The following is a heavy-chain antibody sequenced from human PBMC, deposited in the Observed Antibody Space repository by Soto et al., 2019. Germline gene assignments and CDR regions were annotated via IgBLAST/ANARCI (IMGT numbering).Heavy chain of an antibody. J-gene: IGHJ6*02. CDR3: ARVGSSGGGYYYYGMDV. CDR2: IIPIFGTA. Sequence: QVQLVQSGAEVKKPGSSVKVSCKAAGGTFSSYAISWVRQAPGQGLEWMGGIIPIFGTANYAQKFQGRVTITADKSTSTAYMELSSLRSEDTAVYYCARVGSSGGGYYYYGMDVWGQGTTVTVSS. CDR1: GGTFSSYA. D-gene: IGHD3-22*01. V-gene: IGHV1-69*06.